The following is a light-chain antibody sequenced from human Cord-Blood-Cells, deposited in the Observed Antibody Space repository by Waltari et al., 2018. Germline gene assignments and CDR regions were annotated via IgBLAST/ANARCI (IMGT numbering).Light chain of an antibody. CDR3: QSYDSSLSALDV. CDR1: SSKIGAGYD. CDR2: GNT. J-gene: IGLJ1*01. Sequence: QSVLTQPPSVSGAPGQRGTISCPGTSSKIGAGYDVHWSQHLPGTAPKHLIYGNTTRPSGAPDRFLCSKSGTSASLAFTGLQGEDEADYYFQSYDSSLSALDVFGTGTKVTVL. V-gene: IGLV1-40*01.